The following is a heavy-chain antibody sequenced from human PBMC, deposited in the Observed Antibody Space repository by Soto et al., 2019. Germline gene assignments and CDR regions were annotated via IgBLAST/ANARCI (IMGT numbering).Heavy chain of an antibody. V-gene: IGHV4-59*08. J-gene: IGHJ5*02. CDR3: ARHLRYNWNDVLGWFNP. CDR1: GGSISSYY. D-gene: IGHD1-1*01. CDR2: IYYSGST. Sequence: PSETLSLTCTVSGGSISSYYWSWIRQPPGKGLEWIGYIYYSGSTNYNPSLKSRVTISVDTSKNQFSLKLSSVTAADTAVYYCARHLRYNWNDVLGWFNPWGQGTQVTVSS.